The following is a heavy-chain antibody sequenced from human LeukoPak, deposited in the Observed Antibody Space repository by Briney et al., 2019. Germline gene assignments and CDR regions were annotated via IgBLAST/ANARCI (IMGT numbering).Heavy chain of an antibody. J-gene: IGHJ4*02. CDR2: IHPSTGNP. Sequence: VSVKVSCKASGYTFSNYAMNWVRQAPGQGLEWMGWIHPSTGNPAYAQGFTGRFVFSLDTSVSTTYLQITSLKAEDTAVYFCARAFQSLGGLSLPDYWGQGTLVTVSS. CDR1: GYTFSNYA. CDR3: ARAFQSLGGLSLPDY. D-gene: IGHD3-16*02. V-gene: IGHV7-4-1*02.